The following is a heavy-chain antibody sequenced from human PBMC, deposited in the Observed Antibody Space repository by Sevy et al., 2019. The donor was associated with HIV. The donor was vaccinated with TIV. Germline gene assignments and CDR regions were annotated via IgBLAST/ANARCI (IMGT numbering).Heavy chain of an antibody. V-gene: IGHV3-48*03. D-gene: IGHD4-17*01. CDR2: ISSSGSTI. J-gene: IGHJ4*02. CDR1: GFTFSSYE. Sequence: GGFLRLSCAASGFTFSSYEMNWVRQAPGKGLEWVSYISSSGSTIYYADSVKGRFTISRDNAKNSLYLQMNSLRAEDTAVYYCARGAHGDYGGDFDYWGQGTLVTVSS. CDR3: ARGAHGDYGGDFDY.